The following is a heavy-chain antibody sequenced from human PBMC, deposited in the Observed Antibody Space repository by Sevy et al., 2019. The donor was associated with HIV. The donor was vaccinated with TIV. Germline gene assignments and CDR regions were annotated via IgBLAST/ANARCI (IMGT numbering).Heavy chain of an antibody. V-gene: IGHV1-18*01. D-gene: IGHD3-10*01. CDR2: ISAYNGNT. CDR1: GYTFTSYG. CDR3: ARTISMVRGVINEGYFDY. J-gene: IGHJ4*02. Sequence: ATVKVSCKASGYTFTSYGISWVRQAPRQGLERMGWISAYNGNTNYAQKLQGRVTMTTDTSTSTAYMELRSLRSDDTAVYYCARTISMVRGVINEGYFDYWGQGTLVTVSS.